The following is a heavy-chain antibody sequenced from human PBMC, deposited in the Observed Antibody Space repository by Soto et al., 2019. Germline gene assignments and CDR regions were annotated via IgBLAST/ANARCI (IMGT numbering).Heavy chain of an antibody. CDR2: INAGNGNT. CDR3: ATDYFGSGSYFGYYYYYMAI. CDR1: GYTFTSYA. D-gene: IGHD3-10*01. V-gene: IGHV1-3*01. J-gene: IGHJ6*03. Sequence: VSVKVSCKASGYTFTSYAMHWVRQAPGQRLEWMGWINAGNGNTKYSQKFQGRVTITRDTSASTAYMELSSLRSEDTAVYYCATDYFGSGSYFGYYYYYMAIRGKGTTATDSS.